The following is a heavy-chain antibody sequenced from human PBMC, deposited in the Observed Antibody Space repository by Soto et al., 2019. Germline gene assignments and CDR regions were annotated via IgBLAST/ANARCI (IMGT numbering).Heavy chain of an antibody. CDR1: GYSISSSNW. V-gene: IGHV4-28*03. CDR3: ARGGCSGGSCYPRWFDP. CDR2: IYYSGST. D-gene: IGHD2-15*01. Sequence: SETLSLTCAVSGYSISSSNWWGWIRQPPGKGLEWIGYIYYSGSTYYNPSLKSRVTISVDKSKNQFSLKLSSVTAADTAVYYCARGGCSGGSCYPRWFDPWGQGTLVTVSS. J-gene: IGHJ5*02.